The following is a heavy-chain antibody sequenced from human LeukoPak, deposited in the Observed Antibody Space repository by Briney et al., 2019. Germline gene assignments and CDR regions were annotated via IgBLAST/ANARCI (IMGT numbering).Heavy chain of an antibody. D-gene: IGHD4-17*01. Sequence: SETLSLTCAVYGGSFSGYYWSWIRQPPGKGLEWIGEINHSGSTNYNPSLKSRVTISVDTSKNQFSLKLSSVTAADTAVYYCARGRMTTVTAGVVDYWGPGTLVTVSS. CDR2: INHSGST. CDR1: GGSFSGYY. V-gene: IGHV4-34*01. CDR3: ARGRMTTVTAGVVDY. J-gene: IGHJ4*02.